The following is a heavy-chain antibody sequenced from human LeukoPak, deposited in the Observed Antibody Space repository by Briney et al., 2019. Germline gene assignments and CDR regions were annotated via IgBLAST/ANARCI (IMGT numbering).Heavy chain of an antibody. CDR1: GFTFVP. V-gene: IGHV3-9*01. Sequence: SLRLSCAAFGFTFVPCTGSGKLQGRAWSGSQVSIGYADSVKGRFTISRDNAKNSLYLQMNSLRAEDTALYYCAKDIGSYGRDAFDIWGQGTMVTVSS. J-gene: IGHJ3*02. D-gene: IGHD5-18*01. CDR3: AKDIGSYGRDAFDI. CDR2: SI.